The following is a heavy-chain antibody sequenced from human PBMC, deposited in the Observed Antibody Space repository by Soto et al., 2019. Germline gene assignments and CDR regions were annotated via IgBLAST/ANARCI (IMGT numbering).Heavy chain of an antibody. V-gene: IGHV3-74*01. CDR2: INSGGDSK. Sequence: GGSLRLSCAVYGFTFRSSPMSWVRRAPGKGLVWVSGINSGGDSKNYAESVKGRLTITRDNAKNTLYLQMNSLRAEDTAVYYCARGGGSPSGFLDYWGQGILVT. CDR1: GFTFRSSP. J-gene: IGHJ4*02. CDR3: ARGGGSPSGFLDY. D-gene: IGHD3-9*01.